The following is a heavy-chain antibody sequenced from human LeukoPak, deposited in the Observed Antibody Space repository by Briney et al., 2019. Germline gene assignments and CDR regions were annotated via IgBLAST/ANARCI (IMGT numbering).Heavy chain of an antibody. D-gene: IGHD6-19*01. J-gene: IGHJ5*02. CDR2: ISYDGSNK. V-gene: IGHV3-30*18. Sequence: GGSLRLSCAASGFTFSSYGMHWVRRAPGKGLEWVAVISYDGSNKYYADSVKGRFTISRDNSKNTLYLQMNSLRAEDTAVYYCAKNLYKAGAVYGFDPWGQGTLVTVSS. CDR1: GFTFSSYG. CDR3: AKNLYKAGAVYGFDP.